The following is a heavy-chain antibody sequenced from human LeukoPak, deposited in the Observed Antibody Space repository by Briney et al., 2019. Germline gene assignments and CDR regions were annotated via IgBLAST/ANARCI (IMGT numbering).Heavy chain of an antibody. Sequence: ASVKVSCKASGGTFSSYAISWVRQAPGQGLEWMGRIIPIFGTANYAQKFQGRVTITTDESTGTAYMELSSLRSEDTAVYYCARGKQPDAFDIWGQGTMVTVSS. J-gene: IGHJ3*02. CDR2: IIPIFGTA. D-gene: IGHD6-13*01. V-gene: IGHV1-69*05. CDR1: GGTFSSYA. CDR3: ARGKQPDAFDI.